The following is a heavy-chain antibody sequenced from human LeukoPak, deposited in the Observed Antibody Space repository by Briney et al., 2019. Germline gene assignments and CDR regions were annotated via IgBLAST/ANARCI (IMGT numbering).Heavy chain of an antibody. CDR2: IKQDGSEK. J-gene: IGHJ4*02. Sequence: GGSLRLSCAASGFTFSSYRMIWVRQAPGKGLEWVANIKQDGSEKYYVDSVKGRFTISRDNAKNSLYLQMNSLRAEDTAVYYCARDRSPDDYWGQGTLVTVSS. V-gene: IGHV3-7*01. CDR3: ARDRSPDDY. CDR1: GFTFSSYR.